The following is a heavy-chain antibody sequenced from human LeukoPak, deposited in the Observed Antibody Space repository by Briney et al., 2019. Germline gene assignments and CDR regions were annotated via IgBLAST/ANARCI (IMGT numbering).Heavy chain of an antibody. D-gene: IGHD5-18*01. J-gene: IGHJ4*02. CDR2: ISSSGSTI. CDR3: AKRYSYGSLDY. Sequence: KSGGSLRLSCAASGFTFSDYYMSWIRQAPGKGLEWVSYISSSGSTIYYADSAKGRFTISRDNAKNSLYLQMNSLRAEDTAVYYCAKRYSYGSLDYWGQGTLVTVSS. V-gene: IGHV3-11*01. CDR1: GFTFSDYY.